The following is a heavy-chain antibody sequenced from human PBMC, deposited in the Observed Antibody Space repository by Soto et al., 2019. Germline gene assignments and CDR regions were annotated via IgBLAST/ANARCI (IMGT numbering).Heavy chain of an antibody. CDR3: ARNGFYWYFDL. J-gene: IGHJ2*01. D-gene: IGHD1-1*01. CDR2: IKQDGSEK. Sequence: EVQLVESGGGLVQPGGSLSLSCAASGFTFSSYWMSWVRQAPGKGLEWVANIKQDGSEKYYVDSVKGRFTISRDNAKNSLYLQMNGLRAEDTAVYYWARNGFYWYFDLWGRGTLVTVSS. V-gene: IGHV3-7*01. CDR1: GFTFSSYW.